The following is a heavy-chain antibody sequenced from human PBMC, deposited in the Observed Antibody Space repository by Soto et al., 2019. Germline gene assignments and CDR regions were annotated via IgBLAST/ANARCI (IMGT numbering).Heavy chain of an antibody. V-gene: IGHV4-30-2*01. Sequence: SETLSLTCAVSGGSISSGGYSWSWIRQPPGKGLEWIGYIYHSGSTYYNPSLKSRVTISVDRSKNQFSLKLSSVTAADTAVYYSAIASDEGYYQTYYFDYWGQGTLVTVSS. CDR2: IYHSGST. J-gene: IGHJ4*02. D-gene: IGHD3-22*01. CDR1: GGSISSGGYS. CDR3: AIASDEGYYQTYYFDY.